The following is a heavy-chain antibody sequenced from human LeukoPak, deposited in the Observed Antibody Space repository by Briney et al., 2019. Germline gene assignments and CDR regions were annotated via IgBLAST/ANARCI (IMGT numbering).Heavy chain of an antibody. CDR3: ARQSGSSGWYQRYFDY. D-gene: IGHD6-19*01. CDR2: IKQDGSEK. V-gene: IGHV3-7*01. Sequence: GGSLRLSCAASGFTFSSYWMSWVRQAPGKGLEWVANIKQDGSEKECVDSVKGRFTISRDNAKNSVYLQMNSLRAEDTAVYYCARQSGSSGWYQRYFDYWGQGTLVTVSS. CDR1: GFTFSSYW. J-gene: IGHJ4*02.